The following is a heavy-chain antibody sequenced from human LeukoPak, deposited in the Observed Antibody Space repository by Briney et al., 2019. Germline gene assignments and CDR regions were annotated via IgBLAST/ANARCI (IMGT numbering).Heavy chain of an antibody. CDR3: AKDRGYGEHEPFES. CDR2: SAHDEVGK. D-gene: IGHD4/OR15-4a*01. J-gene: IGHJ4*02. Sequence: PGGSLRLSCVGSGFTFSDYAIHWVRQAPGKGLEWVAVSAHDEVGKQFADSVKGRFTLSRDNSRDSVHLQMNRLRDEDTAVYYCAKDRGYGEHEPFESWGQGSLVAVSS. CDR1: GFTFSDYA. V-gene: IGHV3-30*18.